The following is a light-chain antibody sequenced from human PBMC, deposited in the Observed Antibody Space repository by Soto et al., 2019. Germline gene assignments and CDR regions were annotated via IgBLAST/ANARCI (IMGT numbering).Light chain of an antibody. V-gene: IGLV1-44*01. Sequence: QIVLTQPPSASGTPGQRVTISCSGSSSNIGSNTVNWYQQLPGTAPKLFIYSNNQRPSGVPDRFSGSKSGTSASLAISGLQSEDEADYYCVSWDDSLNGYVFGTGTKLTVL. CDR3: VSWDDSLNGYV. J-gene: IGLJ1*01. CDR2: SNN. CDR1: SSNIGSNT.